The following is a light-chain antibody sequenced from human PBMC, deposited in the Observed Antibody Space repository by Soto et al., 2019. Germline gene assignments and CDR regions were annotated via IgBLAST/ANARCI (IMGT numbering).Light chain of an antibody. Sequence: DIQLTQSPSALSASIGDRVTITCRASQTIITSLAWYQQKPGKAPKLLIYDASSLESGVPSRFSGSGSGTEFTLTISSLQPDDFATYYCQQYDSYSLTFGGGTKVDIK. J-gene: IGKJ4*01. CDR1: QTIITS. CDR2: DAS. CDR3: QQYDSYSLT. V-gene: IGKV1-5*01.